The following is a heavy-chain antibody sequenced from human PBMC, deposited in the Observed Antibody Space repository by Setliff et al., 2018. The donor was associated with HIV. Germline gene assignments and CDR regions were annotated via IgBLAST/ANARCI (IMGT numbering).Heavy chain of an antibody. CDR2: IATSGSPI. V-gene: IGHV3-11*04. CDR3: ARDQFTWNDHDQNNHYYGMDV. CDR1: GFTFSDYY. J-gene: IGHJ6*02. D-gene: IGHD1-1*01. Sequence: GGSLRLSCAASGFTFSDYYMSWIRQAPGKGLEWISYIATSGSPIYYADSVKGRFTISRDNAKNSLYLQMNSLRAEDTAVYYCARDQFTWNDHDQNNHYYGMDVWGQGTTVTVSS.